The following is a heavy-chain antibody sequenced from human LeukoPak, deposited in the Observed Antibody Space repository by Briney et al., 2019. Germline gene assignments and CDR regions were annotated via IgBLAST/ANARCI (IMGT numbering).Heavy chain of an antibody. CDR2: IYSSGNT. J-gene: IGHJ4*02. D-gene: IGHD5-12*01. V-gene: IGHV4-39*01. Sequence: LVKPSETLSFTCAVSGASITSSNYYWGWVRQSPGKGLEWIGNIYSSGNTYYNASLKSRFTMYIDTSKNQFFLKLSSVTAADTAMYCCAKGNGYGLIDYWGQGTLVTVSS. CDR3: AKGNGYGLIDY. CDR1: GASITSSNYY.